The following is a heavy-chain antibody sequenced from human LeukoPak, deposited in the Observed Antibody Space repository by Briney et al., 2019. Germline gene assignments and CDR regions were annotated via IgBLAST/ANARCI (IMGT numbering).Heavy chain of an antibody. CDR1: GFTFSLYW. CDR3: AREKVVAAQYYYYGMDV. J-gene: IGHJ6*02. V-gene: IGHV3-74*01. CDR2: IESDGRNT. D-gene: IGHD2-15*01. Sequence: GGSLRLSCVASGFTFSLYWMHWVRQSAGKGRGSVAHIESDGRNTKYADSVKGRFTISRDNAKNTLSLKMNTLRAEDTAVYYCAREKVVAAQYYYYGMDVWGQGTTVTVFS.